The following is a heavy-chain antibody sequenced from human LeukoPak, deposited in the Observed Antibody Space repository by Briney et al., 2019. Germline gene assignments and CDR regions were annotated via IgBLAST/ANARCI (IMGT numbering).Heavy chain of an antibody. Sequence: ASVKVSCKASGGTFSSYAISWVRQAPGQGLEWMGGIIPIFGTANYAQKFQGRVTITADESTSTAYMELSSLRSEDTAVYYCASPNARYSSSWYYYYYYGMDVWGQGTTVTVSS. D-gene: IGHD6-13*01. CDR1: GGTFSSYA. CDR3: ASPNARYSSSWYYYYYYGMDV. J-gene: IGHJ6*02. CDR2: IIPIFGTA. V-gene: IGHV1-69*13.